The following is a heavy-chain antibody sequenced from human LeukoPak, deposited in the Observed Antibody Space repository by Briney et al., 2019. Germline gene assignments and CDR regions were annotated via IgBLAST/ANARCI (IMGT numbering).Heavy chain of an antibody. CDR3: ARVFRAAAGTNWFDP. V-gene: IGHV4-61*02. D-gene: IGHD6-13*01. CDR1: GGSISSGSYY. Sequence: PSETLSLTCTVSGGSISSGSYYWSWIRQPAGKGLEWIGRIYTSGSTNYNPSLKSRVTISVDTSKNQFSLKLSSVTAADTAVYYCARVFRAAAGTNWFDPWGQGTLVTGSS. J-gene: IGHJ5*02. CDR2: IYTSGST.